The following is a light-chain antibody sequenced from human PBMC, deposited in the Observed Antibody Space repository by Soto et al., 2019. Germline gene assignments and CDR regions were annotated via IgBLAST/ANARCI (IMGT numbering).Light chain of an antibody. CDR3: QQFNNYPQIT. CDR2: DAS. J-gene: IGKJ5*01. Sequence: AIQLTQSPSSLSASVGGRVTITCRASQGISSALAWYQQKPGKAPKLLIYDASSLESGVPSRFSGSGSGTDFTLTISSLQPEDFATYYCQQFNNYPQITFGQGTRLEIK. CDR1: QGISSA. V-gene: IGKV1D-13*01.